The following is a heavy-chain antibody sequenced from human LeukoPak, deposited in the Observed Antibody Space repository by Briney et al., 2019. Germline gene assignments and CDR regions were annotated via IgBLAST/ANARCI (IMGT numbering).Heavy chain of an antibody. CDR2: ILYDGNNK. V-gene: IGHV3-30-3*01. CDR1: GFTFSTYA. Sequence: GGSLRLSCVASGFTFSTYAMHWDRQAPGKGLEWVAVILYDGNNKYYADSVKGRFTISRDNSKNTLYLQMNSLGAEDTAVYYCARGRKYSYGTYYYGLDVWGQGTTVTVCS. J-gene: IGHJ6*02. CDR3: ARGRKYSYGTYYYGLDV. D-gene: IGHD5-18*01.